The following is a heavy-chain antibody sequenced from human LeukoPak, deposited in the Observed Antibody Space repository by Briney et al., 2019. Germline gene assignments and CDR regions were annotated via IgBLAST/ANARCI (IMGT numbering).Heavy chain of an antibody. J-gene: IGHJ4*02. D-gene: IGHD6-19*01. V-gene: IGHV3-66*01. CDR1: GFTFDDYG. Sequence: PGGSLRLSCEASGFTFDDYGMSWVRQAPGKGLEWVSVIYSGGSTYYADSVKGRFTISRDNSKNTLYLQMNSLRAEDTAVYYCARDTSSGWYYFDYWGQGTLVTVSS. CDR2: IYSGGST. CDR3: ARDTSSGWYYFDY.